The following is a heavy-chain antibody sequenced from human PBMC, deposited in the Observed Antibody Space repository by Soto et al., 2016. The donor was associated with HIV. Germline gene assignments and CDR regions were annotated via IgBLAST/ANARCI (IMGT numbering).Heavy chain of an antibody. J-gene: IGHJ4*02. Sequence: VQLVESGGGVVQPGGSLRLSCAASRFTFDDYAMHWVRQTPGKGLEWVAVISYDGSNKYYADSVKGRFTISRDNSKNTLYVQMNSLRPEDTAVYYCARVDRSGKSLGPSGIEWTDYVGQGPWSPSP. V-gene: IGHV3-30*04. D-gene: IGHD3-10*01. CDR3: ARVDRSGKSLGPSGIEWTDY. CDR1: RFTFDDYA. CDR2: ISYDGSNK.